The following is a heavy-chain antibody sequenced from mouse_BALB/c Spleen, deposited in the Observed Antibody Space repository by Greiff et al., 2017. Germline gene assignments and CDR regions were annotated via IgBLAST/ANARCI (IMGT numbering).Heavy chain of an antibody. CDR1: GFTFSSFG. Sequence: DVKLVESGGGLVQPGGSRKLSCAASGFTFSSFGMHWVRQAPEKGLEWVAYISSGSSTIYYADTVKGRFTISRDNPKNTLFLQMTSLSSEDTAMYYCAGKDFAYWGQGTLVTVSA. CDR2: ISSGSSTI. CDR3: AGKDFAY. J-gene: IGHJ3*01. V-gene: IGHV5-17*02.